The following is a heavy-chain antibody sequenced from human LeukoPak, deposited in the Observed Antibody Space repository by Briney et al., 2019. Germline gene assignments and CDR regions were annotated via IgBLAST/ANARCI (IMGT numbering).Heavy chain of an antibody. Sequence: SETLSLTCTVSGGSMISYYWTWVRQPPGKGLEWIGSISYSGSTTYNPSLESRVTISVDTSKNQISLKLSSVTAADTTVYYCARAPERWYSYGSYTYYYMDVWGKGTTVTVSS. D-gene: IGHD5-18*01. V-gene: IGHV4-59*01. J-gene: IGHJ6*03. CDR1: GGSMISYY. CDR2: ISYSGST. CDR3: ARAPERWYSYGSYTYYYMDV.